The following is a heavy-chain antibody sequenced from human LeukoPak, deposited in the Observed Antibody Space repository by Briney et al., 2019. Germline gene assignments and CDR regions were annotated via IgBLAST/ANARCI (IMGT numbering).Heavy chain of an antibody. J-gene: IGHJ3*02. Sequence: ASETLSLTCTVSGYSISSGYYWGWIRQPPGKGLEWIGSIYHSGSTYYNPSLKSRVTISVDTSKNQFSLKLSSVTAADTAVYYCARIRGPLMVSVDIWGQGTMVTVSS. CDR1: GYSISSGYY. D-gene: IGHD2-8*01. CDR3: ARIRGPLMVSVDI. CDR2: IYHSGST. V-gene: IGHV4-38-2*02.